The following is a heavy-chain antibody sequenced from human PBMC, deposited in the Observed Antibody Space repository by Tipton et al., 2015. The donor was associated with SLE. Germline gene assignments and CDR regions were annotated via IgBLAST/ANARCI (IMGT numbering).Heavy chain of an antibody. D-gene: IGHD3-3*01. Sequence: TLSLTCAVYGGSFSGYYWTWIRQPPGKGLEWIGEINHTGSTNNNPSLKSRVTISVDASKNQFSLKLSSVTAADTAVYYCARREITIFGANYFDYWGQGTLVTVSS. J-gene: IGHJ4*02. CDR1: GGSFSGYY. V-gene: IGHV4-34*01. CDR2: INHTGST. CDR3: ARREITIFGANYFDY.